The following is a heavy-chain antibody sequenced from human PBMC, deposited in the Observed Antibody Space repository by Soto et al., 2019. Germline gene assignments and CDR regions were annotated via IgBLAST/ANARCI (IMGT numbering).Heavy chain of an antibody. J-gene: IGHJ4*02. D-gene: IGHD3-3*01. CDR1: GGSISSGGYY. CDR3: ASSALRFLEWLPLIDY. V-gene: IGHV4-31*03. CDR2: IYYSGST. Sequence: QVQLQESGPGLVKPSQTLSLTCTVSGGSISSGGYYWSWIRQHPGKGLEWIGYIYYSGSTYYNPSLKSRVTISVDTSKNQFSLKLSSVTAADTAVYYCASSALRFLEWLPLIDYWGQGTLVTVSS.